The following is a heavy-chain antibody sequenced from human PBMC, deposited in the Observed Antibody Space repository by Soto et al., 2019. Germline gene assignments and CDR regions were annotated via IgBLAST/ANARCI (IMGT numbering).Heavy chain of an antibody. Sequence: QVQLVESGGGVVQPGRSLRLSCAASGFTFSSYAMHWVRQAPGKGLEWVAVISYDGSNKYYADSVKGRFTISRDNSKNTLYLQMNSLRAEDTAVYYCARDHRSSWLDYWGQGTLVTVSS. CDR2: ISYDGSNK. J-gene: IGHJ4*02. V-gene: IGHV3-30-3*01. CDR3: ARDHRSSWLDY. D-gene: IGHD6-13*01. CDR1: GFTFSSYA.